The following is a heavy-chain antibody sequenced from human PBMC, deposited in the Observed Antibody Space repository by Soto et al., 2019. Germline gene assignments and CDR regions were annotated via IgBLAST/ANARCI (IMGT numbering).Heavy chain of an antibody. V-gene: IGHV3-74*01. Sequence: TRGSLRLSCAASGFTFTNDWMQWFRQPPGKGLVWVSRINSDGSSTSHADSVKGRFTISRDNAKNTLYLQMSSLRPEDTAVYYCARPQYLPDDVFDVWGRGTVVTVSS. J-gene: IGHJ3*01. CDR1: GFTFTNDW. CDR3: ARPQYLPDDVFDV. CDR2: INSDGSST. D-gene: IGHD2-2*01.